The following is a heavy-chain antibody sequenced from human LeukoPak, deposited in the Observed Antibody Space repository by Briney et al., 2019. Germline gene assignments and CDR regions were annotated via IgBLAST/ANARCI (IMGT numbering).Heavy chain of an antibody. CDR2: IYYSGST. CDR3: ARHPWVRKQLVRVYYYYYMDV. Sequence: SETLSLTCTVSGGSISSSSYYWGWIRQPPRKGLEWIGSIYYSGSTYYNPSLKSRVTISVDTSKNQFSLKLSSVTAADTAVYYCARHPWVRKQLVRVYYYYYMDVWGKGTTVTVSS. J-gene: IGHJ6*03. CDR1: GGSISSSSYY. V-gene: IGHV4-39*01. D-gene: IGHD6-6*01.